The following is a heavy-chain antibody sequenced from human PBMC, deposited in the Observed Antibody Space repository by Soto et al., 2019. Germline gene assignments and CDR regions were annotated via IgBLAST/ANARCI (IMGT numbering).Heavy chain of an antibody. CDR3: PRVWGPYDSSGYYDY. V-gene: IGHV1-46*01. Sequence: QVQLVQSGAEVKKPGASVKVSCKASGYTFTSYYMHWVRQAPGQGLEWMGIINPSGGRTSYAQKFQGRVTMTRDTSTSTVYMELSSLRSEDTAVYYCPRVWGPYDSSGYYDYWGQGPLLTVSS. D-gene: IGHD3-22*01. CDR1: GYTFTSYY. CDR2: INPSGGRT. J-gene: IGHJ4*02.